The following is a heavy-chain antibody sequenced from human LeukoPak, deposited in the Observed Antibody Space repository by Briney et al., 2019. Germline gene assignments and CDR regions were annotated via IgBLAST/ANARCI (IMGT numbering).Heavy chain of an antibody. CDR3: ARERYFDISGYLGDY. CDR2: NSGSGGNT. Sequence: AGGSLILSCAASGFTFSSYAMSWVRQAPGKGLEWVSANSGSGGNTYYSDSVKGRFTISRDNSKNTLYLQMNSLRAEDTAVYYCARERYFDISGYLGDYWGQGTLVTVSS. D-gene: IGHD3-22*01. V-gene: IGHV3-23*01. CDR1: GFTFSSYA. J-gene: IGHJ4*02.